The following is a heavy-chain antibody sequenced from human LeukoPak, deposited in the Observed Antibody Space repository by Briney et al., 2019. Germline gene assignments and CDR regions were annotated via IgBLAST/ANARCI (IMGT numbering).Heavy chain of an antibody. Sequence: GGSLRLSCTASGFTFGDYAMSWVRQAPGKGLEWVGFIRSKAYGGTTEYAASVKGRFTISRDDSKSIAYLQMNSLKTEDTAVYYCTRGEDTAMVTGPYDYGMDVWGQGTTVTVSS. CDR3: TRGEDTAMVTGPYDYGMDV. V-gene: IGHV3-49*04. CDR2: IRSKAYGGTT. D-gene: IGHD5-18*01. CDR1: GFTFGDYA. J-gene: IGHJ6*02.